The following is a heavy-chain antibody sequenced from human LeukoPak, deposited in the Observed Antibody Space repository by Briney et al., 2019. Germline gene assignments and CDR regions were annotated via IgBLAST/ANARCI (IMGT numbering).Heavy chain of an antibody. CDR3: ARAYCGGDCYPGRGYYYYYYMDV. CDR2: INPSGGST. Sequence: GASVKVSCKASGYTFTSYYMHWVRQAPGQGLEWMGIINPSGGSTSYAQKFQGRVTMTRDMSTSTVYMELSSLRSEDTAVYYCARAYCGGDCYPGRGYYYYYYMDVWGKGTTVTVSS. D-gene: IGHD2-21*02. CDR1: GYTFTSYY. V-gene: IGHV1-46*01. J-gene: IGHJ6*03.